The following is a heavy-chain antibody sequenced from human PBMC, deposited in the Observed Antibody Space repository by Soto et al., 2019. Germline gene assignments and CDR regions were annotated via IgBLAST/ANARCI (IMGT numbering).Heavy chain of an antibody. D-gene: IGHD2-2*01. CDR1: GYSFTSYL. V-gene: IGHV5-51*01. CDR3: ARHPARLGYCSSTSCYDHYYYYMDV. Sequence: EESLKISCKCSGYSFTSYLIGWVRQMPGKGLEWMGIIYPGDSDTRYSPSFQGQVTISADKSISTAYLQWSSLKASDTAMYYCARHPARLGYCSSTSCYDHYYYYMDVWGKGTTVTVSS. J-gene: IGHJ6*03. CDR2: IYPGDSDT.